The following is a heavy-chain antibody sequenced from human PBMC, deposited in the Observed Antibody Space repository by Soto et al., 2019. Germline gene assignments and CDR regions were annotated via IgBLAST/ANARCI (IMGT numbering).Heavy chain of an antibody. CDR1: GASISSYQ. CDR3: ARGKSGWFGELYDY. CDR2: ISYTGST. J-gene: IGHJ4*02. V-gene: IGHV4-59*01. D-gene: IGHD3-10*01. Sequence: PSETLSLTCSVSGASISSYQCSWIRQPPGKGLEWIGCISYTGSTNYNPSLKSRVTISVDTSKNQFSLKLSSVTAADTAVYYCARGKSGWFGELYDYWGQGTLVNVSS.